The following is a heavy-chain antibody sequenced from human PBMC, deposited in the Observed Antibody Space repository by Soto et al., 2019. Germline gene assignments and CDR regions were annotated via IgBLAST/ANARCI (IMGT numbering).Heavy chain of an antibody. V-gene: IGHV4-34*01. Sequence: PSETLSLTCAVYGGSFSGYYWSWIRQPPGKGLEWIGEINHSGSTNYNPSLKSRVTISVDTSKNQFSLKLSSVTAADTAVYYCARARDSPQPEHKNVFDYWGQGTLVTVSS. CDR2: INHSGST. CDR3: ARARDSPQPEHKNVFDY. CDR1: GGSFSGYY. J-gene: IGHJ4*02. D-gene: IGHD1-1*01.